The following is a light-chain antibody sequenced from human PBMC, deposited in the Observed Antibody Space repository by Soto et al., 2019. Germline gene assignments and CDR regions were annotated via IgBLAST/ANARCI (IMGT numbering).Light chain of an antibody. CDR3: QQYGSSGT. Sequence: EIVLTQSPATLSLSPAERATLSCRASQSVSSYLAWYQQKPGQAPRLLIYDASNRATGIPARFSGSGSGTDFTLTISRLEPEDFAVYYCQQYGSSGTFGQGTKVDI. V-gene: IGKV3-11*01. CDR1: QSVSSY. CDR2: DAS. J-gene: IGKJ1*01.